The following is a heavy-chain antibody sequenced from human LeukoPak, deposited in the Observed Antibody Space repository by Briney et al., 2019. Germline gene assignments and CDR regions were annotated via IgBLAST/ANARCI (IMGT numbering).Heavy chain of an antibody. CDR3: ARAGAAAGDLYYYYYYMDV. V-gene: IGHV1-2*02. Sequence: ASVKVSCKASGYTFTGYYMHWVRQAPGQGLEWMGWINPNSGGTNYAQKFQGRVTMTRDTSIRTAYMELSRLRSDDTAVYYCARAGAAAGDLYYYYYYMDVWGKGTTVTVSS. D-gene: IGHD6-13*01. J-gene: IGHJ6*03. CDR1: GYTFTGYY. CDR2: INPNSGGT.